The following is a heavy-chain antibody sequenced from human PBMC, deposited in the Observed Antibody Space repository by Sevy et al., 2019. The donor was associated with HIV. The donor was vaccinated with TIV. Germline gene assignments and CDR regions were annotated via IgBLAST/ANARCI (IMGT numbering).Heavy chain of an antibody. D-gene: IGHD3-22*01. Sequence: GTVKVSCKASGYTFTAYYIHWLRQAPGQGLEWKGRIHPKSRATNYAQKFQGRVTMSRDTSISSSFMELTSLRSDDTAVSYCAREDSDHTSAYYYFYYGMDVWGQGTTVSVSS. V-gene: IGHV1-2*06. CDR1: GYTFTAYY. J-gene: IGHJ6*02. CDR2: IHPKSRAT. CDR3: AREDSDHTSAYYYFYYGMDV.